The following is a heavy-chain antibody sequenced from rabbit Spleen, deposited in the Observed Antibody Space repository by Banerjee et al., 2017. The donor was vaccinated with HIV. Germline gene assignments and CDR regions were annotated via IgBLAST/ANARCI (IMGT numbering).Heavy chain of an antibody. V-gene: IGHV1S45*01. CDR3: ARDPYEVNGNVGAL. CDR1: GFSFSSNYY. D-gene: IGHD1-1*01. J-gene: IGHJ6*01. Sequence: QEQLEESGGDLVKPEGSLALTCTASGFSFSSNYYMCWVRQAPGKGLEWIACIRIDSRGSAYYASWAKGRFTISKTSSTTVTLQLNSLTAADTATYFCARDPYEVNGNVGALWGPGTLVTVS. CDR2: IRIDSRGSA.